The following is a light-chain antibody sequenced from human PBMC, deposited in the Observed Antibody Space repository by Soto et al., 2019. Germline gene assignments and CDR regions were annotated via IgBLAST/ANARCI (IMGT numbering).Light chain of an antibody. Sequence: EIVLTQSPATLSLSPGERATLSYRASQSVSSYLAWYQQKPGQAPRLLIYDASNRATGIPARFSGSGSGTDFTLTISSLDPEDFAVYYCQQRSNWPPTFGPGTKVDIK. CDR3: QQRSNWPPT. CDR2: DAS. J-gene: IGKJ3*01. CDR1: QSVSSY. V-gene: IGKV3-11*01.